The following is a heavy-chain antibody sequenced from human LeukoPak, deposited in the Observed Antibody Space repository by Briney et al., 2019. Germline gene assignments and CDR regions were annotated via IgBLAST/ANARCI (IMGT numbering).Heavy chain of an antibody. CDR3: VIWGDYDVLTGYYVPDY. CDR1: GFTFSNYA. CDR2: FTGSGTNR. V-gene: IGHV3-23*01. J-gene: IGHJ4*02. Sequence: GGSLRLSCVASGFTFSNYAMSWVRQAPGKGLEWVSAFTGSGTNRYYADSLKGRFTTSSDNSKNTGFLQVDSLRHEDTAIYYCVIWGDYDVLTGYYVPDYWGQGTLVTVAS. D-gene: IGHD3-9*01.